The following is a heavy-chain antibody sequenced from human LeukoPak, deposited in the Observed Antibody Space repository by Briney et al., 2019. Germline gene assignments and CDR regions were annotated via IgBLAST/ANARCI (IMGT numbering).Heavy chain of an antibody. Sequence: SGTLSLTCTVSGGSMSTYYWSWIRQPPGKGLEWIGYISYSGSTNYNPSLKSRVTISLDTSKNQFSLKLRSVTAADTAVYYCARDSYSSNWIYFDYWGQGTLITVSS. V-gene: IGHV4-59*12. CDR1: GGSMSTYY. J-gene: IGHJ4*02. D-gene: IGHD6-13*01. CDR3: ARDSYSSNWIYFDY. CDR2: ISYSGST.